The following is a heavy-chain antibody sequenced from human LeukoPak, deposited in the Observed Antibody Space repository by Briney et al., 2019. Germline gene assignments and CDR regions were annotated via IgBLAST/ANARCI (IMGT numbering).Heavy chain of an antibody. CDR3: ARGYCSSTSCYYYYGMDV. Sequence: WDSQPLTCTVCGGAFSGYYWNWIRHPPGKGLEWIGEINHSGSTNYNPSLKSRVTISVDTSKNQFSLKLSSVTAADTAVYYCARGYCSSTSCYYYYGMDVWGQGTTVTVSS. CDR2: INHSGST. D-gene: IGHD2-2*01. J-gene: IGHJ6*02. V-gene: IGHV4-34*01. CDR1: GGAFSGYY.